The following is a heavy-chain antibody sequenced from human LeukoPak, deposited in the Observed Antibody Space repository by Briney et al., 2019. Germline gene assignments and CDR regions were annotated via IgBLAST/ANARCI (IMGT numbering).Heavy chain of an antibody. D-gene: IGHD3-22*01. CDR3: ARAMDSNYYGTSGHQDSYVDL. CDR2: ISSSGSTI. J-gene: IGHJ2*01. V-gene: IGHV3-48*03. Sequence: GSLRLSCAASGFTSSSYEMNWVRQAPGKGLEWVSYISSSGSTIYYADSVKGRFTISRDNAKNSLYLQMNSLRAEDTAVYYCARAMDSNYYGTSGHQDSYVDLWGRGTLVTVSS. CDR1: GFTSSSYE.